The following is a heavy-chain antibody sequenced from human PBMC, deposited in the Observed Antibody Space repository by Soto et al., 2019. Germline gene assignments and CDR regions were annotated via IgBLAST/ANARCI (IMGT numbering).Heavy chain of an antibody. Sequence: TGGSLRLSCAASGFTVSSNYMSWVRQAPGKGLEWVSVIYSGGSTYYADSVKGRFTISRDNSRNTLYLQMNSLRAEDTAVYYCARSYDSSGYSYYYYGMDVWGQGTTVTVSS. D-gene: IGHD3-22*01. J-gene: IGHJ6*02. CDR3: ARSYDSSGYSYYYYGMDV. V-gene: IGHV3-53*01. CDR2: IYSGGST. CDR1: GFTVSSNY.